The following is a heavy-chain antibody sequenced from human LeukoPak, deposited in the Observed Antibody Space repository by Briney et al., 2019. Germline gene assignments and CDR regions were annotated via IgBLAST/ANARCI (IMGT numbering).Heavy chain of an antibody. CDR2: INHSGST. CDR1: GGSFSGYY. V-gene: IGHV4-34*01. J-gene: IGHJ4*02. CDR3: ARDRFGYDFWSGYYSPTIFDY. D-gene: IGHD3-3*01. Sequence: PSETLSLTSAVYGGSFSGYYRSWIRQPPGKGLEWIGEINHSGSTNYNPSLKSRVTISVDTSKNQFSLKLSSVTAAGTAVYYCARDRFGYDFWSGYYSPTIFDYWGQGTLVTVSS.